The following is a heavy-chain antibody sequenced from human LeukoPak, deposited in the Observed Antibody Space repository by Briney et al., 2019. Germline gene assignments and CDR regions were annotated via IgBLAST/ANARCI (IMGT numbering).Heavy chain of an antibody. D-gene: IGHD5-24*01. Sequence: ASVKVSCKASGYTFTGYYMHWVRQAPGQGLEWMGRINPNSGGTNYAQKFQGRVTMTRDTSISTAYMELSRLRSDDTAVYYCARDEMATIGEAFDIWGQGTMVTVSS. J-gene: IGHJ3*02. CDR1: GYTFTGYY. CDR3: ARDEMATIGEAFDI. CDR2: INPNSGGT. V-gene: IGHV1-2*06.